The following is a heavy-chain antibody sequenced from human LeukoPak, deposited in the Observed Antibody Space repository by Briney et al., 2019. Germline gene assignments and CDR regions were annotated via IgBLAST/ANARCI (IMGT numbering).Heavy chain of an antibody. V-gene: IGHV1-69*06. CDR2: IIPIFGTA. Sequence: GASVKVSCKASGGTFSSYAISWVRQAPGQGLEWMGGIIPIFGTANYAQKFQGRVTITADKSTSTAYMELSSLRSEDTAVYYCVLETPGYYFDYWGQGTLVTVSS. J-gene: IGHJ4*02. CDR3: VLETPGYYFDY. D-gene: IGHD3-3*01. CDR1: GGTFSSYA.